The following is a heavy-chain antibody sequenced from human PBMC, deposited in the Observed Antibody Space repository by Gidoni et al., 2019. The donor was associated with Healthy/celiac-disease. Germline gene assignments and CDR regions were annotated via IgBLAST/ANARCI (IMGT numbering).Heavy chain of an antibody. Sequence: FGDYYMSWSRQAPGQGLEWVSYISSSGSTIYYADSVKGPFTSSRDNAKTSLYLQRNSLRAEDTAVYYCASRPWEIDYWGQGTLVTVSS. CDR2: ISSSGSTI. V-gene: IGHV3-11*01. CDR1: FGDYY. CDR3: ASRPWEIDY. D-gene: IGHD1-26*01. J-gene: IGHJ4*02.